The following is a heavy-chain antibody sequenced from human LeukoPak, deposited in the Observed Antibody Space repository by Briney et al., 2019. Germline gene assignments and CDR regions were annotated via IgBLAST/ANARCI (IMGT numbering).Heavy chain of an antibody. D-gene: IGHD3-16*01. V-gene: IGHV3-21*01. CDR3: ARAPYVYSGHHDY. CDR1: GFTFSSYS. J-gene: IGHJ4*02. CDR2: INSSSSYI. Sequence: GGSLRLSCAASGFTFSSYSMNWVRQAPGKGLEWVSSINSSSSYIYYADSVKGRFTISRDNAKNSLYLQMNSLRAEDTAVYYCARAPYVYSGHHDYWGQGTLVTVSS.